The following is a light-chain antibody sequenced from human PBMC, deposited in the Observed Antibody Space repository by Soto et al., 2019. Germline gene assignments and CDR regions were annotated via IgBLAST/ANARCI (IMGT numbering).Light chain of an antibody. J-gene: IGKJ1*01. Sequence: EIVMTQSPATLSVSPGERATLSCRASQSVSSNLAWYQQKPGQAPRLLIYGASTRATGIPARFSGSGSGTEFXXTXXSLXXXXXXXXXCQQYNNWPRTFGQGTKVEIK. V-gene: IGKV3-15*01. CDR2: GAS. CDR3: QQYNNWPRT. CDR1: QSVSSN.